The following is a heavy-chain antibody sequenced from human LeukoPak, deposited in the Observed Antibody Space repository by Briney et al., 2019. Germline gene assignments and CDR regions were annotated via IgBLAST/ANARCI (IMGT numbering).Heavy chain of an antibody. Sequence: PSETLSLTCAVYGGSFSVYYWSWIRQPPGKGLEWIGEINHSGSTNYNPSLKSRVTISVDTSNNHFSLKLSSVTAADTAVYYCARDPPGRRAYYYDSSGGAFDIWGQGTMVTVSS. CDR1: GGSFSVYY. V-gene: IGHV4-34*01. CDR3: ARDPPGRRAYYYDSSGGAFDI. CDR2: INHSGST. D-gene: IGHD3-22*01. J-gene: IGHJ3*02.